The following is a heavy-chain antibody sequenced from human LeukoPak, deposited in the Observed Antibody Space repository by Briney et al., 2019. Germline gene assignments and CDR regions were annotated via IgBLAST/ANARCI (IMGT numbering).Heavy chain of an antibody. CDR1: GFTFSSYE. Sequence: GGSLRLSCAASGFTFSSYEMNWVRQAPGKGLEWVSYISSSSSYTDYADSVKGRFTISRDNAKNSLNLQMNSLRAEDTAVYYCARDSGYSGYSDYWGQGTLVTVSS. CDR2: ISSSSSYT. D-gene: IGHD5-12*01. CDR3: ARDSGYSGYSDY. J-gene: IGHJ4*02. V-gene: IGHV3-48*03.